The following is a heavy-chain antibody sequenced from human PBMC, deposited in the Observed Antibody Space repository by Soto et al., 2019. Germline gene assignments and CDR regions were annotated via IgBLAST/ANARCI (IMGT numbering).Heavy chain of an antibody. Sequence: VSGKGLEWMGRIDPSDSYTNYSPSFQGHVTISADKSISTAYLQWSSLKASDTAMYYCARLGVVVNQGFDYWGQGTLVTVSS. D-gene: IGHD3-22*01. J-gene: IGHJ4*02. CDR2: IDPSDSYT. CDR3: ARLGVVVNQGFDY. V-gene: IGHV5-10-1*01.